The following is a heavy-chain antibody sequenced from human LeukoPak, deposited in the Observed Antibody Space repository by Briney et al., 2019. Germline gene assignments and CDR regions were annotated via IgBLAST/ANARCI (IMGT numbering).Heavy chain of an antibody. CDR3: ARERTPGIAAAGTDAFDI. J-gene: IGHJ3*02. D-gene: IGHD6-13*01. Sequence: ASVKVSCKASGYTFTSYGISWVQQAPGQGLEWMGWISAYNGNTNYAQKLQGRVTMTTDTSTSTAYMELRSLRSDDTAVYYCARERTPGIAAAGTDAFDIWGQGTMVTVSS. V-gene: IGHV1-18*01. CDR1: GYTFTSYG. CDR2: ISAYNGNT.